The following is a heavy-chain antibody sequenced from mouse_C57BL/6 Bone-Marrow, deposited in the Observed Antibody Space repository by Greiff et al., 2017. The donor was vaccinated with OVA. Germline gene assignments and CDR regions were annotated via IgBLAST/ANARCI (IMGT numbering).Heavy chain of an antibody. D-gene: IGHD2-10*01. CDR2: IWRGGST. CDR1: GFSLTSYG. CDR3: AKPPAYFCWYFDV. J-gene: IGHJ1*03. V-gene: IGHV2-5*01. Sequence: VQRVESGPGLVQPSQSLSITCTVSGFSLTSYGVHWVRQSPGKGLEWLGVIWRGGSTDYNAAFMSRLSITKDNSKSQVFFKMNSLQADDTAIYYCAKPPAYFCWYFDVWGTGTTVTVSS.